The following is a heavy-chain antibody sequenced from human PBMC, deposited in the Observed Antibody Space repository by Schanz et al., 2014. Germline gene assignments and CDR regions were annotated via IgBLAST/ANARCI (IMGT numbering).Heavy chain of an antibody. CDR2: INAHTGNT. V-gene: IGHV1-18*01. CDR3: AKVHTRAYHSSTHGDFDI. J-gene: IGHJ3*02. Sequence: QLMQSGSEVRKPGASVKVSCKASGYIFGSHGMTWVRQAPGQGPELMGWINAHTGNTQYAQKSQRRVNMTRATVRTTVQLALTRLRTDDTPIYSGAKVHTRAYHSSTHGDFDIWGQGTRITVSS. CDR1: GYIFGSHG. D-gene: IGHD4-17*01.